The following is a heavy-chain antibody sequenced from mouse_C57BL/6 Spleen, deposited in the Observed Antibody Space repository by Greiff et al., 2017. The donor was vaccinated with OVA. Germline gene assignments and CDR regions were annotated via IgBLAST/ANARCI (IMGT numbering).Heavy chain of an antibody. Sequence: ESGPGLVKPSQSLSLTCSVTGYSITSGYYWNWIRQFPGNKLEWMGYISYDGSNNYNPSLKNRISITRDTSKNQFFLKLNSVTTEDTATYYCARGVFPHWYFDVWGTGTTVTVSS. CDR1: GYSITSGYY. CDR3: ARGVFPHWYFDV. CDR2: ISYDGSN. J-gene: IGHJ1*03. V-gene: IGHV3-6*01.